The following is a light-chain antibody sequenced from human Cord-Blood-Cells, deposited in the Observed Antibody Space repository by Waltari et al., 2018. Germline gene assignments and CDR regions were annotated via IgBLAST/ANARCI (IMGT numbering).Light chain of an antibody. CDR2: EVS. Sequence: QSALTQPASVSGSPGQSITISCTGTSSDVGGYHYVSWYQQHPGKAPKLMIYEVSNRPSGVSNRFSGSKSGNTASLTISGLQAEDEADYYCSSYTSSVYVFGTGTKVTVL. CDR1: SSDVGGYHY. J-gene: IGLJ1*01. V-gene: IGLV2-14*01. CDR3: SSYTSSVYV.